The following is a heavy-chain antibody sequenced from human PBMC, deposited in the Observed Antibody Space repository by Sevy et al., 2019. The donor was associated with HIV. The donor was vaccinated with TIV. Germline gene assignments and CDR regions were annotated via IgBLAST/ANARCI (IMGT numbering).Heavy chain of an antibody. CDR3: AREGCTRPHDY. D-gene: IGHD2-8*01. J-gene: IGHJ4*02. CDR1: GFAFYDYS. Sequence: GSLRLSCAASGFAFYDYSMSWIRQAPGKGLEWVATLSFGCGKINYADSVKGRFTISRDNSKNSFYLQMDNLRVWDTALYYCAREGCTRPHDYWGQGTRVTVSS. CDR2: LSFGCGKI. V-gene: IGHV3-23*01.